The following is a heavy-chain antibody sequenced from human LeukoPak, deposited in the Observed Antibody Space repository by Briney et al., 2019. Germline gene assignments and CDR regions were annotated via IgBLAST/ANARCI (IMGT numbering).Heavy chain of an antibody. CDR3: TTGPGGGRYGDY. CDR2: IKSKTDGGTT. CDR1: GFTFSNAW. V-gene: IGHV3-15*01. Sequence: GGSLRLSCAASGFTFSNAWMSWVCQAPGKGLEWVGRIKSKTDGGTTDYAAPVKGRFTISRDDSKNTLYLQMNSLKTEDTAVYYCTTGPGGGRYGDYWGQGTLVTVSS. D-gene: IGHD6-19*01. J-gene: IGHJ4*02.